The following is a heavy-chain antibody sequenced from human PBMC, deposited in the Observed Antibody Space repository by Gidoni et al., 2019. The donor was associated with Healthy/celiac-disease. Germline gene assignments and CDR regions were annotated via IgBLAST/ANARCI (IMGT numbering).Heavy chain of an antibody. J-gene: IGHJ4*02. V-gene: IGHV4-34*01. CDR3: ARGPLTRFDY. CDR2: INHSGST. Sequence: QVQLQQWGAGLWKPPETLSLTCAADGGSFSGYYWSWIRQPPGKGLEWIGEINHSGSTNYNPSHKSRVTISVDTSKNQFSLKLSSVTAADTAVYYCARGPLTRFDYWGQGTLVTVSS. D-gene: IGHD3-9*01. CDR1: GGSFSGYY.